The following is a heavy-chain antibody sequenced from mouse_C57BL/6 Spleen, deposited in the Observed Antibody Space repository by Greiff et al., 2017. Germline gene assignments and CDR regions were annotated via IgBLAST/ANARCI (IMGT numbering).Heavy chain of an antibody. V-gene: IGHV2-2*01. CDR3: ARNGRLRGTYAMDY. CDR1: GFSLTSYG. CDR2: IWSGGST. Sequence: QVQLKESGPGLVQPSQSLSITCTVSGFSLTSYGVHWVRQSPGKGLEWLGVIWSGGSTDYNAAFISRLSISKDNSKSQVFFKMNSLQADDTAIYYCARNGRLRGTYAMDYWGQGTSVTVSS. D-gene: IGHD2-4*01. J-gene: IGHJ4*01.